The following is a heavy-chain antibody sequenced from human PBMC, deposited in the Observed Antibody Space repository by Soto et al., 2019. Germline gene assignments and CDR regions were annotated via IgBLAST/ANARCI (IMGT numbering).Heavy chain of an antibody. D-gene: IGHD1-1*01. Sequence: ASVKVSCKASGYTFTGYYMHWVRQAPGQGLEWLGIINPSGGSTSYEQKFQGRVTMTRDSSTSTVYMELSSLRSEDTAVYYCARSVHRPHYYYYYMDVWGKGTTVTVSS. V-gene: IGHV1-46*03. J-gene: IGHJ6*03. CDR1: GYTFTGYY. CDR3: ARSVHRPHYYYYYMDV. CDR2: INPSGGST.